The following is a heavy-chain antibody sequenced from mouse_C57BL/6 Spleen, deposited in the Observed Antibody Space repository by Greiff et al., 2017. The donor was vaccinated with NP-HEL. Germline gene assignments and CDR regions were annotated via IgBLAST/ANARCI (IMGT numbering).Heavy chain of an antibody. CDR3: ARDGNYGAGTFYAMDY. Sequence: QVQLQQPGAELVMPGASVKLSCKASGYTFTSYWMHWVKQRPGQGLEWIGEIDPSDSYTNYNQKFKGKSTLTVDKSSSTAYMQLSSLTSEDSAVYYCARDGNYGAGTFYAMDYWGQGTSVTVSS. V-gene: IGHV1-69*01. CDR2: IDPSDSYT. D-gene: IGHD2-1*01. CDR1: GYTFTSYW. J-gene: IGHJ4*01.